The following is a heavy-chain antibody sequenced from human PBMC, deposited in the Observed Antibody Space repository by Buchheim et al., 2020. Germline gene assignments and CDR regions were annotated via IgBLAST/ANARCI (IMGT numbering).Heavy chain of an antibody. CDR1: EFTFSSYG. Sequence: QVQLVESGGGVVQPGRSLRLSCAASEFTFSSYGMHWVRQAPGKGLEWVAVIWYDGSNKYYADSVKGRFTNSRDNSKNTLYLQMNSLRAEDTAVYYCARDLSFKYSVLDYWGQGTL. J-gene: IGHJ4*02. D-gene: IGHD6-6*01. CDR3: ARDLSFKYSVLDY. V-gene: IGHV3-33*01. CDR2: IWYDGSNK.